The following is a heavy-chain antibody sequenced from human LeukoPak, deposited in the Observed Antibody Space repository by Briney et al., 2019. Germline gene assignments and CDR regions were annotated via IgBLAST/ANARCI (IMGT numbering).Heavy chain of an antibody. V-gene: IGHV1-46*01. CDR2: TNPSGGST. CDR1: GYTFTSYY. Sequence: ASVKVSCKASGYTFTSYYMHWVRQAPGQGLEWMGITNPSGGSTSYAQKFQGRVTMTRDTSTSTVYMELSSLRSEDTAVYYCARDRGRGKEVAVAFFDYWGQGTLVTVSS. D-gene: IGHD6-19*01. J-gene: IGHJ4*02. CDR3: ARDRGRGKEVAVAFFDY.